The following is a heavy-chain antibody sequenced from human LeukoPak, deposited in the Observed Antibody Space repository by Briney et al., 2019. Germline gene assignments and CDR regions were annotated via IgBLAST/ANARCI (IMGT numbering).Heavy chain of an antibody. D-gene: IGHD6-13*01. J-gene: IGHJ4*02. CDR2: ISSSSSYI. Sequence: GGSLRLSCAASGFTFSSYSMIWVRQAPGKGLEWVSSISSSSSYIFFADSVKGRFTISRDNAKHSLELQMNSLGAEDTAVYYCARDSHYGYTNSWYHLVHVDYWGQGTLVTVSS. CDR1: GFTFSSYS. CDR3: ARDSHYGYTNSWYHLVHVDY. V-gene: IGHV3-21*01.